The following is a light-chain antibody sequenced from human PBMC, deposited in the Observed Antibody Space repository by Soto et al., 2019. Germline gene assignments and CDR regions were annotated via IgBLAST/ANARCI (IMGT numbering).Light chain of an antibody. CDR2: LNSDGSH. CDR3: QTWDTGIQV. J-gene: IGLJ2*01. V-gene: IGLV4-69*01. Sequence: QLVLTQSPSASASLGGSVKLTCTLSSGHNTYAIAWHQQQPEKGPRYLMKLNSDGSHTRGDGIPDRFSGSSSGAERSLTISSLQSVDEADYYCQTWDTGIQVFGGGTKLTVL. CDR1: SGHNTYA.